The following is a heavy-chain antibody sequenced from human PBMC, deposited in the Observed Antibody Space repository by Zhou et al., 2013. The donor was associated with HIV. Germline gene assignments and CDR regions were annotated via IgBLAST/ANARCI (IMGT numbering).Heavy chain of an antibody. CDR2: INPNTGGT. CDR3: ARDPGDYGRSGPYGPKYFQH. V-gene: IGHV1-2*02. Sequence: QVQLVQSGAEVKKPGASVKVSCKASGYTFTGYYIHWVRQAPGQGLEWMGWINPNTGGTNYEQKFQGRVTMTRDTSISTAYMEMSRLTSDDTAAYFCARDPGDYGRSGPYGPKYFQHWGQGTLVAVSS. CDR1: GYTFTGYY. D-gene: IGHD3-22*01. J-gene: IGHJ1*01.